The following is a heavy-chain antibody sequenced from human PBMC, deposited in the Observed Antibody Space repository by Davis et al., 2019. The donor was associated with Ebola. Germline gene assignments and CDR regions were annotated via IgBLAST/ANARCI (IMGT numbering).Heavy chain of an antibody. V-gene: IGHV1-46*01. D-gene: IGHD4-11*01. CDR1: GYTFTGYY. CDR3: ARGGHSNYNPPNYYMDV. Sequence: ASVTVSCKASGYTFTGYYMHWVRQAPGQGLEWMGIINPSGGSTSYAQKFQGRVTMTRDTSTSTVYMELSSLRSEDTAVYYCARGGHSNYNPPNYYMDVWGKGTTVTVSS. CDR2: INPSGGST. J-gene: IGHJ6*03.